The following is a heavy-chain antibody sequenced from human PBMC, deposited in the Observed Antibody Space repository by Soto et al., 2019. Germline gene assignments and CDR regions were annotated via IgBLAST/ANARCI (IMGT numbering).Heavy chain of an antibody. V-gene: IGHV1-18*01. Sequence: QVQLVQSGAEVKKPGASVKVSCKASGYTFTSYGISWVRQAPGQGLEWMGWISAYSGNTNYAQKLQGRVTMTTGTATSTDYMDLRSVSSDDRGLYCCERRPIDVAGTLGDFGLWGQGTMVTVSS. CDR1: GYTFTSYG. CDR2: ISAYSGNT. J-gene: IGHJ3*01. CDR3: ERRPIDVAGTLGDFGL. D-gene: IGHD6-19*01.